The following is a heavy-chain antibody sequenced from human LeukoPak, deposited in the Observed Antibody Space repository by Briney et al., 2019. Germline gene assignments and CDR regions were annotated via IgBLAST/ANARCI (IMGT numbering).Heavy chain of an antibody. CDR1: GGTFSSYT. J-gene: IGHJ4*02. Sequence: SVKFSCKASGGTFSSYTISWVRQAPGQGLEWMGRIIPILGIANYARKFKGRVTITAEKSTGTAYMELSSLRSEDTAVYYCARDEDYYDSSGYYGGYWGQGTLVTVSS. CDR3: ARDEDYYDSSGYYGGY. CDR2: IIPILGIA. D-gene: IGHD3-22*01. V-gene: IGHV1-69*04.